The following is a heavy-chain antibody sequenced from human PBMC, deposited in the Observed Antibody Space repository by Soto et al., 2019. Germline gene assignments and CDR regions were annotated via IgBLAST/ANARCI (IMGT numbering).Heavy chain of an antibody. Sequence: ASVKVSCKASGYTFTSYGISWVRQAPGQGLEWMGWISACNGNTNYAQKLQGRVTMTTDTSTSTAYMELRSLRSDDTAVYYCARERMEWLLFYYYGMDVWGQGTTVTVSS. V-gene: IGHV1-18*01. D-gene: IGHD3-3*01. CDR3: ARERMEWLLFYYYGMDV. CDR1: GYTFTSYG. CDR2: ISACNGNT. J-gene: IGHJ6*02.